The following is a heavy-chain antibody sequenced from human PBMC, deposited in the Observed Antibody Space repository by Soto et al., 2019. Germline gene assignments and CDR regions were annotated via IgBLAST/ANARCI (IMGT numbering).Heavy chain of an antibody. CDR3: TREVPDDILTGYSLYFDY. J-gene: IGHJ4*02. CDR2: IRSKAYGGTT. V-gene: IGHV3-49*03. CDR1: GFTFGDYA. Sequence: PGGSLRLSCTASGFTFGDYAMSWFRQAPGKGLEWVGFIRSKAYGGTTEYAASVKGRFTISRDDSKSIAYLQMNSLKTEDTAVYYCTREVPDDILTGYSLYFDYCGQGSLVTVSS. D-gene: IGHD3-9*01.